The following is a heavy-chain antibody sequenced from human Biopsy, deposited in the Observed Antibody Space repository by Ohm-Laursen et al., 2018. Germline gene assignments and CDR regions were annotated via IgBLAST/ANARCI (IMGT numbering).Heavy chain of an antibody. D-gene: IGHD5/OR15-5a*01. CDR2: IYYSGST. CDR3: ARVNVDRVSTIID. V-gene: IGHV4-31*03. Sequence: TLSLTCTVSGGSISSGNDYWSWIRQHPGKGLEWIGCIYYSGSTYYTPSLKSRVIISLDTSKNQFSLKLSSVIAADTAVYYCARVNVDRVSTIIDWGQGTLVTVSS. J-gene: IGHJ4*02. CDR1: GGSISSGNDY.